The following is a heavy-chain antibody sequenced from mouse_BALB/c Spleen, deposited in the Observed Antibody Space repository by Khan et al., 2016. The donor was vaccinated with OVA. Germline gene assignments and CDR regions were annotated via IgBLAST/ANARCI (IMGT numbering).Heavy chain of an antibody. Sequence: DLVKPGASVKLSCKASGYTFTSYWINWIKQRPGQGLEWIGRIVPGSDRTYYNEMFKGKATLTVDTSSSTAYIQLSSLSSEDSAVYFCARAMGGKVPLDYWGQGTTLTVSS. V-gene: IGHV1S41*01. CDR1: GYTFTSYW. J-gene: IGHJ2*01. CDR3: ARAMGGKVPLDY. D-gene: IGHD1-1*02. CDR2: IVPGSDRT.